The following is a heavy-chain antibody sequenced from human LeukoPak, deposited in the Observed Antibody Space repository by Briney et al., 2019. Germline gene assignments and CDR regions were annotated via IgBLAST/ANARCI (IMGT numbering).Heavy chain of an antibody. Sequence: GGSLRLSCAASGFTFSDSEMHWVRQAPGKGPEWVAVISYDGSEKYYADSVKGRFTISRDNSKNTLYLQMNSLRAEDTAVYYCARDRDCSSTSCFNAFDIWGQGTVVTVSS. CDR1: GFTFSDSE. V-gene: IGHV3-30*01. D-gene: IGHD2-2*01. CDR3: ARDRDCSSTSCFNAFDI. CDR2: ISYDGSEK. J-gene: IGHJ3*02.